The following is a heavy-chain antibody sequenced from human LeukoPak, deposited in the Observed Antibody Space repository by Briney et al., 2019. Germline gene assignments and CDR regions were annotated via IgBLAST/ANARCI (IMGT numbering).Heavy chain of an antibody. Sequence: PGGSLRLSCAASGFTFSSYAMSWVRQAPGKGLEWVSAISGSGGSTYYADSVKGRFTISRDNSKNTLYLQMNSLRAEDTAVYYCATEDYGGNSGSREYFQHWGQGTLVTVSS. CDR2: ISGSGGST. J-gene: IGHJ1*01. V-gene: IGHV3-23*01. D-gene: IGHD4-23*01. CDR3: ATEDYGGNSGSREYFQH. CDR1: GFTFSSYA.